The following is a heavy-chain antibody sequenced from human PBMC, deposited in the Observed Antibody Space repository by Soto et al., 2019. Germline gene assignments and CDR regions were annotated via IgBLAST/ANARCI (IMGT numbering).Heavy chain of an antibody. J-gene: IGHJ6*03. Sequence: EVQLVESGGGLVQPGRSLRLACAASGFTFDQYPMHWVRQAPGKGLEWVSSITWHSGTIGYADSVKGRFTISRDNAKNSLYLQMNSLRGEDTALYYCAKEMITFGDFNYYYMDVWGNGTTVTVSS. CDR1: GFTFDQYP. CDR3: AKEMITFGDFNYYYMDV. CDR2: ITWHSGTI. V-gene: IGHV3-9*01. D-gene: IGHD3-16*01.